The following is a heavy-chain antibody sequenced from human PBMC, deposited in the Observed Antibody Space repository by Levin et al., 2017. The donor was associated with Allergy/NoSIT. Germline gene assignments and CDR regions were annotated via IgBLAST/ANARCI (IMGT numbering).Heavy chain of an antibody. CDR1: GFSFSTYG. CDR3: ARDEESLGDAFDI. J-gene: IGHJ3*02. CDR2: ISARRTTI. V-gene: IGHV3-48*01. Sequence: GGSLRLSCAASGFSFSTYGLIWVRQAPGKGLERVSYISARRTTIYYADSVQGRFTISRDDAKNTLYLQISSLRAEATAVDFCARDEESLGDAFDIWGQGTRVTVS. D-gene: IGHD3-16*01.